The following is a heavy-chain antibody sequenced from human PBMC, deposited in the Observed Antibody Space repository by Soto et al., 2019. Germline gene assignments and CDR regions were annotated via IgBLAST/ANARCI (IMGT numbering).Heavy chain of an antibody. D-gene: IGHD3-22*01. V-gene: IGHV4-30-2*01. J-gene: IGHJ5*01. CDR3: ARVRREYDTSGPVDS. CDR1: GGSISSGDYS. Sequence: SETLSLTCAVSGGSISSGDYSWNWIRQPPGKGLEWIGYIYYGGNTYYNPSLQSRVTMSVDRSRNQFSLKLNSVTAADTAVYFCARVRREYDTSGPVDSWGQGTLVTVSS. CDR2: IYYGGNT.